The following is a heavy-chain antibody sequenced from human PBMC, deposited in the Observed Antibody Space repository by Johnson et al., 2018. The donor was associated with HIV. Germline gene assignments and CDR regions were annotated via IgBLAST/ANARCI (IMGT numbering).Heavy chain of an antibody. D-gene: IGHD4-23*01. CDR1: GFTVSSNY. CDR2: ISYDGSNK. V-gene: IGHV3-30*18. Sequence: QVQLVESGGGLIQPGGSLRLSCAASGFTVSSNYMSWVRQAPGKGLEWVAVISYDGSNKYYADSLKGRFTISRDNSKNTLYLQMNSLRAEDTAVYYCAKAGNGDAFDIWGQGTMVTVSS. J-gene: IGHJ3*02. CDR3: AKAGNGDAFDI.